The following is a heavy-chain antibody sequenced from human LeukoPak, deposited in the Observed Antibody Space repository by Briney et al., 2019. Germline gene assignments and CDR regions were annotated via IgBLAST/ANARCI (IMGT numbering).Heavy chain of an antibody. CDR3: ARRIMITFGGVIATRFDY. J-gene: IGHJ4*02. CDR2: IYYSGST. V-gene: IGHV4-39*01. Sequence: SETLSLTCTVSGGSISSGGYYWSWIRQHPGKGLEWIGSIYYSGSTYYNPSLKSRVTISVDTSKNQFSLKLSSVTAADTAVYYCARRIMITFGGVIATRFDYWGQGTLVTVSS. CDR1: GGSISSGGYY. D-gene: IGHD3-16*02.